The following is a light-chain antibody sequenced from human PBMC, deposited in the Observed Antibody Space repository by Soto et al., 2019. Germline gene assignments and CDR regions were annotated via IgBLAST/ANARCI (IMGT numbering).Light chain of an antibody. Sequence: DMQMTQSPSSLSASVGDRFTITWRASQSISSWLAWYQQKPGKAPKLLIYDASSLESGVPSRFSGSGSGTEFTLTISSLQPDDSATYYCQQYNSYWTFGQGTKVDI. CDR3: QQYNSYWT. CDR1: QSISSW. CDR2: DAS. J-gene: IGKJ1*01. V-gene: IGKV1-5*01.